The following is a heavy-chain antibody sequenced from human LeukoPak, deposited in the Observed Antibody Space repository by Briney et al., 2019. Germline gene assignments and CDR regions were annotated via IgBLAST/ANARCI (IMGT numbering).Heavy chain of an antibody. CDR2: MNPTSGST. Sequence: ASVKLSCTASGYTFTSYDINWVRQATGQGLEWMGCMNPTSGSTGYAQTFQGRVTLTRDTSISTAYMELSSLRSDDTAVYYCARGYYGSASNWFDPWGQGTLVTVSS. V-gene: IGHV1-8*01. CDR1: GYTFTSYD. J-gene: IGHJ5*02. D-gene: IGHD3-10*01. CDR3: ARGYYGSASNWFDP.